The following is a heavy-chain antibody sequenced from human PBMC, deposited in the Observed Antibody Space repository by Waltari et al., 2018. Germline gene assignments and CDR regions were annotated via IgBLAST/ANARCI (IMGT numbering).Heavy chain of an antibody. V-gene: IGHV4-59*01. D-gene: IGHD3-3*01. CDR1: GGSISSYY. Sequence: QVQLQESGPGLVKPSETLSLTCTVSGGSISSYYWSWIRQPPGQGLEGIGYIYYSGSTNYTPSLKSRVTISVDTSKNQCSLKLSSVTAADTAVYYWARESTTKGVAFDIWGQGTMVTVSS. CDR2: IYYSGST. J-gene: IGHJ3*02. CDR3: ARESTTKGVAFDI.